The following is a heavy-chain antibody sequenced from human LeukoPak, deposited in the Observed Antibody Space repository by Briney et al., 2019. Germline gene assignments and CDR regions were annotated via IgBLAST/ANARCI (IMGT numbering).Heavy chain of an antibody. CDR3: ARGGKDYYDSSGYERLFDY. V-gene: IGHV4-61*08. J-gene: IGHJ4*02. CDR2: IYYSGST. Sequence: PSETLSLTCAVSGGSISSGGYYWSWIRQPPGKGLEWIGYIYYSGSTNYNPSLKSRVTISVDTSKNQFSLKLSSVTAADTAVYYCARGGKDYYDSSGYERLFDYWGQGTLVTVSS. CDR1: GGSISSGGYY. D-gene: IGHD3-22*01.